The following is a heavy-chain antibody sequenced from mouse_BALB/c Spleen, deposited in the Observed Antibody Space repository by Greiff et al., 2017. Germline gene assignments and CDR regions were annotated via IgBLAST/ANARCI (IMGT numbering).Heavy chain of an antibody. CDR2: ISSGGGST. V-gene: IGHV5-6*01. D-gene: IGHD1-1*01. CDR1: GFTFSSYG. CDR3: ARLDYGSSYDWYFDV. J-gene: IGHJ1*01. Sequence: EVMLVESGGDLVKPGGSLKLSCAASGFTFSSYGMSWVRQTPDKRLEWVATISSGGGSTYYPDTVKGRFTISRDNAKNTLYLQMSSLKSEDTAMYYCARLDYGSSYDWYFDVWGAGTTVTVSS.